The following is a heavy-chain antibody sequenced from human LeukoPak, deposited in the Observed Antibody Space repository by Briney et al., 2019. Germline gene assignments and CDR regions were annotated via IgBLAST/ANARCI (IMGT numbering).Heavy chain of an antibody. V-gene: IGHV5-51*01. J-gene: IGHJ5*02. CDR3: ARRHGSGYPQPTNWFDP. D-gene: IGHD3-10*01. Sequence: LGESLKISCTGSGYSFTFYWIVWVRQMPGKGLEWMGIIYPGDSDTRYSPSFQGQVTISVDKSISTAYLQWSSLKASDTAMYYCARRHGSGYPQPTNWFDPWGQGTLVTVSS. CDR2: IYPGDSDT. CDR1: GYSFTFYW.